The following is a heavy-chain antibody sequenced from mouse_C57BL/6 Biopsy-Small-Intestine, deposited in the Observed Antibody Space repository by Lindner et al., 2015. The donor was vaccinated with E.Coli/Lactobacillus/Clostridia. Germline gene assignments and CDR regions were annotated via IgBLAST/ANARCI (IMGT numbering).Heavy chain of an antibody. CDR2: IYPNNGGT. J-gene: IGHJ4*01. CDR1: GYTFTDYN. CDR3: ARVWSFYAMDY. Sequence: VQLQESGPELVKPGASVKISCKASGYTFTDYNMDWVKQSHGKSLEWIGYIYPNNGGTGYNQKLKSKATLTVDKSSSTAYMELHSLTSEDSAVYYCARVWSFYAMDYWGQGTSVTVSS. V-gene: IGHV1-34*02. D-gene: IGHD2-10*02.